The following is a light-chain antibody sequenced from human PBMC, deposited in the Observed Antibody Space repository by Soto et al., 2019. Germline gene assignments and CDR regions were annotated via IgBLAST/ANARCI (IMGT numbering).Light chain of an antibody. CDR3: QQSNSFPRT. CDR1: QAVSTW. J-gene: IGKJ4*01. V-gene: IGKV1-12*01. Sequence: DIQMTQSPSFVSASVGDRVTITCRAGQAVSTWLAWYQQKPGDAPKLLIYAASTLQSGVPSRFSGSGSGTDFTLTIRSLQPEDFAPYYCQQSNSFPRTFGGGTKVDI. CDR2: AAS.